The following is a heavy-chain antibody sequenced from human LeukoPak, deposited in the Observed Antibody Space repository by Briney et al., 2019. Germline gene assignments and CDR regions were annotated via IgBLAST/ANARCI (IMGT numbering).Heavy chain of an antibody. V-gene: IGHV1-8*01. CDR1: GYTFTSYD. J-gene: IGHJ1*01. CDR2: MNPNNGNT. CDR3: TRGGPVAGTHKYFQH. D-gene: IGHD6-19*01. Sequence: ASVKVSCKASGYTFTSYDINWVRQATGQGLEWMGWMNPNNGNTDYAQKFQGRVTLTRNTSISTAYMELTSLRSEDTAVYYCTRGGPVAGTHKYFQHWGQGTLVTVSS.